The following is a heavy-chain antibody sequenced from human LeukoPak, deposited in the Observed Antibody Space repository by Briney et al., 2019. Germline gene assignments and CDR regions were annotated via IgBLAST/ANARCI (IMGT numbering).Heavy chain of an antibody. CDR1: GGSISSGGYY. CDR3: ARMLWTGRDGMDV. Sequence: SETLSLTCTVSGGSISSGGYYWSWIRQHPGKGLEWIGYIYYSGSTYYNPSLKSRVTISVDTSKNQFSLKLSSVTAADTAVYYCARMLWTGRDGMDVWGQGTTVTVSS. V-gene: IGHV4-31*03. J-gene: IGHJ6*02. D-gene: IGHD2-2*01. CDR2: IYYSGST.